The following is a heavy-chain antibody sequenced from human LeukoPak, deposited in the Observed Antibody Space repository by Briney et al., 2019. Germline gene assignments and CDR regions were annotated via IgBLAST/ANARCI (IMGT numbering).Heavy chain of an antibody. CDR3: ARDPRDILTGYYNGGLDY. V-gene: IGHV1-69*04. CDR1: GGTFSSYA. D-gene: IGHD3-9*01. CDR2: IIPILGIA. Sequence: GASVKVSCKASGGTFSSYAISWVRRAPGQGLEWMGRIIPILGIANYAQKFQGRVTITADKSTSTAYMELSSLRSEDTAVYYCARDPRDILTGYYNGGLDYWGQGTLVTVSS. J-gene: IGHJ4*02.